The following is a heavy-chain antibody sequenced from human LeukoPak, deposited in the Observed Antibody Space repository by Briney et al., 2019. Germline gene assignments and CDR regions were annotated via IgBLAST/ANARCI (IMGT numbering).Heavy chain of an antibody. V-gene: IGHV5-10-1*01. CDR1: GYSFTSYW. Sequence: PGESLKISCKGSGYSFTSYWINWVRQMPGKGLEWMGRIDPSDSYTNYSPSFQGHVIISVDKSISTAYLQWSSLKASDTAMYYCARRDRTGWYNFDYWGQGILVTVSS. CDR2: IDPSDSYT. D-gene: IGHD6-19*01. CDR3: ARRDRTGWYNFDY. J-gene: IGHJ4*02.